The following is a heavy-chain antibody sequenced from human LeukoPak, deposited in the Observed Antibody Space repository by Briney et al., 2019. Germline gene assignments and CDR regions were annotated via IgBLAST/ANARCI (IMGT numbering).Heavy chain of an antibody. CDR2: INHSGST. CDR3: ARGLVTRRGAAAVDY. V-gene: IGHV4-34*01. D-gene: IGHD6-13*01. Sequence: AGGSLRLSCAASGFTVSSNYMSWVRQAPGKGLEWIGEINHSGSTNYNPSLKSRVTISVDTSKNQFSLKLSSVTAADTAVYYCARGLVTRRGAAAVDYWGQGTLVTVSS. CDR1: GFTVSSNY. J-gene: IGHJ4*02.